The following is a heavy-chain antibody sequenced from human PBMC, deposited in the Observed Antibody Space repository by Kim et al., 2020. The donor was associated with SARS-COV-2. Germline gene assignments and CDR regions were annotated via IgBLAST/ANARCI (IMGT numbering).Heavy chain of an antibody. CDR2: A. D-gene: IGHD4-17*01. V-gene: IGHV1-69*01. J-gene: IGHJ4*02. CDR3: ARLDYGDYEDY. Sequence: ANYATKFQGRVTITADESTSTAYMELSSRRSEDTAVYYCARLDYGDYEDYWGQGTLVTVSS.